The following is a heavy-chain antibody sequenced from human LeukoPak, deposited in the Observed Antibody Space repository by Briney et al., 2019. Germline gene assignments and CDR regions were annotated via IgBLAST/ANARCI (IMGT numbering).Heavy chain of an antibody. CDR3: ARDSSSWYTDY. CDR2: IKQDGSEK. Sequence: GGLLRLSCAASGFTFSSYWMSWVRQAPGKGLEWVANIKQDGSEKYYVDSVKGRFTISRDNAKNSLYLQMNSLRAEDTAVYYCARDSSSWYTDYWGQGTLVTVSS. J-gene: IGHJ4*02. D-gene: IGHD6-13*01. V-gene: IGHV3-7*03. CDR1: GFTFSSYW.